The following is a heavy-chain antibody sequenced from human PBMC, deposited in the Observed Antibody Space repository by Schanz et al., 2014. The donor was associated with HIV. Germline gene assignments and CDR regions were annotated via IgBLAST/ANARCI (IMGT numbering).Heavy chain of an antibody. J-gene: IGHJ6*02. CDR3: AKDLGSSGWYENYYGMDV. V-gene: IGHV3-33*06. D-gene: IGHD6-19*01. Sequence: QVQLVESGGGVVQPGRSLRLSCAASGFTFRKSGMQWVRQAPGKGLEWVAVIWETGKIKNYAEAVRGRFTISRDNSENTVYLQMNSLRAEDTAVYYCAKDLGSSGWYENYYGMDVWGQGTTVTVSS. CDR2: IWETGKIK. CDR1: GFTFRKSG.